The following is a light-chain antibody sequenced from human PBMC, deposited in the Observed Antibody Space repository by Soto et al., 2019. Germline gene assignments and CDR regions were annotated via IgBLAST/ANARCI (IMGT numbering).Light chain of an antibody. CDR1: QSISSW. CDR3: QQSYSTPET. V-gene: IGKV1-5*03. CDR2: KAS. J-gene: IGKJ1*01. Sequence: DIQMTQSPSPLSASVGDRVTITCRASQSISSWLAWYQQKPGKAPKLLIYKASTLESGVPSNFSGSGSGTEFSLTISSLQPGDVATYYCQQSYSTPETLGQGTKVDIK.